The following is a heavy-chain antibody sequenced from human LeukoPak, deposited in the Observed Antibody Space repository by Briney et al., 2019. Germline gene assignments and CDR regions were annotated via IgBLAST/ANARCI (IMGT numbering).Heavy chain of an antibody. J-gene: IGHJ4*02. D-gene: IGHD6-19*01. Sequence: GGSLRLSCAASGFTFSSSTMNWVRQAPGKGLEWVSSISSSSSYIYYADSVKGRFTISRDNAKNSLYLQMNSLRAEDTAVYYCAREQWLAYFDYWGQGTLVTVSS. CDR3: AREQWLAYFDY. CDR1: GFTFSSST. CDR2: ISSSSSYI. V-gene: IGHV3-21*01.